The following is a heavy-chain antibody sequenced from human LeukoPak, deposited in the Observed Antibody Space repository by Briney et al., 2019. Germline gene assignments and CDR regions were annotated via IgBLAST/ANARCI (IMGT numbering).Heavy chain of an antibody. J-gene: IGHJ5*02. D-gene: IGHD2-15*01. V-gene: IGHV1-69*13. CDR2: IIPIFGTA. CDR3: ARSDLTYCSGGSCYRWFDP. Sequence: SVKVSCKASGGTFSSYAISWVRQAPGQGLEWMGGIIPIFGTANYAQKFQGRVTITADESTSTAYMELSSLRSEDTAVYYCARSDLTYCSGGSCYRWFDPWGQGTLVTVSS. CDR1: GGTFSSYA.